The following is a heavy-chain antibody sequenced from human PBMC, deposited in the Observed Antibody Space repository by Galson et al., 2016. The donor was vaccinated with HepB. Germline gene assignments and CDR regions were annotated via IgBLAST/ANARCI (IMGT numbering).Heavy chain of an antibody. V-gene: IGHV3-7*04. Sequence: SLRLSCAASRFTFSKYWMSWVRQAPGKGLEWVANIKQDGSEKYYVDSVKGRFTISRDNAKNSLYLQMNSLRAEDTAVYYCARGHSYYYASGRYGGYWGQGTLVTVSS. J-gene: IGHJ4*02. D-gene: IGHD3-10*01. CDR2: IKQDGSEK. CDR1: RFTFSKYW. CDR3: ARGHSYYYASGRYGGY.